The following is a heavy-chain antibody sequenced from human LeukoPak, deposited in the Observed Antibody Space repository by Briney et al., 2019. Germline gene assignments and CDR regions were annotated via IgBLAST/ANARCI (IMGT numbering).Heavy chain of an antibody. J-gene: IGHJ5*02. CDR2: INPSGGST. CDR3: ARDLGYCSSTSCHHSNWFDP. D-gene: IGHD2-2*01. V-gene: IGHV1-46*01. CDR1: GYTFTSYY. Sequence: GASVKVSRKASGYTFTSYYMHWVRQAPGQGLEWMGIINPSGGSTSYAQKFQGRVTMTRDTSTSTVYMELSSLRSEDTAVYYCARDLGYCSSTSCHHSNWFDPWGQGTLVTVSS.